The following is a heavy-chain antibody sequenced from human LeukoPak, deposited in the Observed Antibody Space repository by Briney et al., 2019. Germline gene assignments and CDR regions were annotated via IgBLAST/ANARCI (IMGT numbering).Heavy chain of an antibody. Sequence: SETLSLTCAVYGGSFSGYYWSWIRQPPGRGLEWIGEINHSGSTNYNPSLKSRVTISVDTSKNQFSLKLSSVTAANTAMYYCARLSGYDWESFYDYWGQGTLVTVSS. J-gene: IGHJ4*02. CDR2: INHSGST. D-gene: IGHD5-12*01. V-gene: IGHV4-34*01. CDR1: GGSFSGYY. CDR3: ARLSGYDWESFYDY.